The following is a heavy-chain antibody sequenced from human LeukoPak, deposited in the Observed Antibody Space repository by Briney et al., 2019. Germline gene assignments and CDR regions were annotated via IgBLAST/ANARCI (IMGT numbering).Heavy chain of an antibody. CDR1: GFASSTYA. J-gene: IGHJ3*02. CDR2: ISYDGNTK. Sequence: GGSLRLSCAASGFASSTYAIHWVRQAPDKGLEWVGIISYDGNTKYYADSVKGRFTISRDNSRNTLYLQMNSLTTEDTAVYYCARDLSAVSGNGFDIWGQGTKVIVSS. D-gene: IGHD2-8*01. CDR3: ARDLSAVSGNGFDI. V-gene: IGHV3-30-3*01.